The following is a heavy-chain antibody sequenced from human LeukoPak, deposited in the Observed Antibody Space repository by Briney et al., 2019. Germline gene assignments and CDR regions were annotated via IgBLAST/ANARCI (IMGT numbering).Heavy chain of an antibody. CDR1: GGSISSSSYY. D-gene: IGHD2-2*01. J-gene: IGHJ5*02. CDR3: ARVVVPAAISWVDP. V-gene: IGHV4-39*07. Sequence: RTSETLSLTCTVSGGSISSSSYYWGWIRQPPGKGLEWIGSIYYSGSTYYNPSLKSRVTISVDTSKNQFSLKLSSVTAADTAVYYCARVVVPAAISWVDPWGQGNLVTGSS. CDR2: IYYSGST.